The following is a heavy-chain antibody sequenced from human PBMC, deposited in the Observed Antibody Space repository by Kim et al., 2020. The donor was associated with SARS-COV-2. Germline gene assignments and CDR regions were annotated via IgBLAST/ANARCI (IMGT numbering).Heavy chain of an antibody. J-gene: IGHJ4*02. D-gene: IGHD2-2*01. CDR1: GFTFSGSA. CDR3: TRGSFGVVPAARSFDF. CDR2: IRSKANSYAT. V-gene: IGHV3-73*01. Sequence: GGSLRLSCAASGFTFSGSAMHWVRQASGKGLEWVGRIRSKANSYATAYAASVKGRFTISRDDSKNTAFLQMNSLKTEDTAVYYCTRGSFGVVPAARSFDFWGQGTLVTVSS.